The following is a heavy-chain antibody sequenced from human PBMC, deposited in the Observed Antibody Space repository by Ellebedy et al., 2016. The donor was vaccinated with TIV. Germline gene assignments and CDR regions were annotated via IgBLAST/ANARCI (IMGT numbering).Heavy chain of an antibody. J-gene: IGHJ6*02. Sequence: AASVKVSCKASGYTFTSYGISWVRQAPGQGLEWMGWISAYNGNTNYAQKLQGRVTMTTDTSTSTAYMELRSLRSDDTAVYYCARDSWELTGYYYYGMDVWGQGTTVTVSS. V-gene: IGHV1-18*04. CDR2: ISAYNGNT. D-gene: IGHD1-26*01. CDR1: GYTFTSYG. CDR3: ARDSWELTGYYYYGMDV.